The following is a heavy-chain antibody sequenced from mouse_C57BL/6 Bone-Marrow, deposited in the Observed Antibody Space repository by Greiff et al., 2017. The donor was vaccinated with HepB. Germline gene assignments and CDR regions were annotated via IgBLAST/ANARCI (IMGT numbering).Heavy chain of an antibody. V-gene: IGHV1-55*01. Sequence: QVQLQQPGAELVKPGASVKMSCKASGYTFTSYRITWVKQRPGQGLEWIGDIYPGSGSTNYNEKFKSKATLTVDTSSSTAYMQLSSLTSEDSAVYYCARTAHYDYDEGGAMDYWGQGTSVTVSS. J-gene: IGHJ4*01. CDR1: GYTFTSYR. CDR3: ARTAHYDYDEGGAMDY. D-gene: IGHD2-4*01. CDR2: IYPGSGST.